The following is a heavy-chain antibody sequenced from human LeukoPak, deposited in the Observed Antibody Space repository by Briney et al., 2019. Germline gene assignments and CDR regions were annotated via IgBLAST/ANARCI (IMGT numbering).Heavy chain of an antibody. CDR3: ARQLYSSGWFAFDT. CDR2: IYPCDSDT. D-gene: IGHD6-19*01. CDR1: GYSFTSCW. Sequence: GASLQTSSNVAGYSFTSCWIGWGRQMPGKGLEWMGIIYPCDSDTSYSPSFQGQVTISADKSISNAYLQWSSLKASDTALYYCARQLYSSGWFAFDTWGQGTMVTVSS. J-gene: IGHJ3*02. V-gene: IGHV5-51*01.